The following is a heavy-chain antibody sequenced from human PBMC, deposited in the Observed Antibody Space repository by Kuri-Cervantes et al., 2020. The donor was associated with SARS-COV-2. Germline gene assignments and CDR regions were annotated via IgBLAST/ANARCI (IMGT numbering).Heavy chain of an antibody. D-gene: IGHD1-7*01. J-gene: IGHJ4*02. CDR3: TTVLETGTNVY. CDR1: RSTFSSYG. Sequence: GGSLRLSCAASRSTFSSYGMQLVRQAPGKGLEWVAVIWYGVSNKYSADSVTGRFTISRDNSKNTLYLQLNSLRAEDTAVCYCTTVLETGTNVYWGQGTLVTVSS. CDR2: IWYGVSNK. V-gene: IGHV3-33*08.